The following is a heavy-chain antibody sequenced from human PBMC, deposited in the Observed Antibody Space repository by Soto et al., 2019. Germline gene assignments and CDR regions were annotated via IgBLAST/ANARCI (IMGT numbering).Heavy chain of an antibody. CDR1: GFTFSSYG. V-gene: IGHV3-23*01. CDR3: AKDRRAGGNYGFYSDF. J-gene: IGHJ4*02. Sequence: GGSLRLSCAASGFTFSSYGMTWVRQAPGKGLEWVSFSSATGAGTYYADSVKGRFTISRDNSKNTLYLQMTSLRADDTAVYYCAKDRRAGGNYGFYSDFWGQGALVTAPQ. D-gene: IGHD1-7*01. CDR2: SSATGAGT.